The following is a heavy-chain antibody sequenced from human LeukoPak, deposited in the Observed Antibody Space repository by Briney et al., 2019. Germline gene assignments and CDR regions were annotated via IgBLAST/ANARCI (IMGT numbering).Heavy chain of an antibody. CDR3: ARWSIAAAEDDY. CDR2: INPRGGST. CDR1: GYTFTSYY. D-gene: IGHD6-13*01. V-gene: IGHV1-46*01. J-gene: IGHJ4*02. Sequence: ASVKVSCKASGYTFTSYYMHWVRQAPGQGLEWMGIINPRGGSTSYAQKFQGRVTMTRDTSTSTVYMELSSLRSEDTAVYYCARWSIAAAEDDYWGQGTLVTVSS.